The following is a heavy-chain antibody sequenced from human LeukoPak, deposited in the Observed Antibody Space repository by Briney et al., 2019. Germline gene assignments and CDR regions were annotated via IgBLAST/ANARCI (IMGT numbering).Heavy chain of an antibody. V-gene: IGHV3-7*01. CDR1: GFTFSSYW. J-gene: IGHJ4*02. CDR3: AREGESGYVWGSYRNFDY. Sequence: GGSLRLSCAASGFTFSSYWMSWVRQAPGKGLEWVANIKQDGSEKYYVDSVKGRFTISRDNAKNSLYLQMNSLRAEDTAVYYCAREGESGYVWGSYRNFDYWGQGTLVTVSS. D-gene: IGHD3-16*02. CDR2: IKQDGSEK.